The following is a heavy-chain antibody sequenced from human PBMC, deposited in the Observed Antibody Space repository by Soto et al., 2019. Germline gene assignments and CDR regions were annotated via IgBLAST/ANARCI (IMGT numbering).Heavy chain of an antibody. CDR3: VRNRYGGYDFDS. D-gene: IGHD5-12*01. Sequence: QVQLQESGPGLVKPSGTLSLTCTVSSGSITSSLWWSWVRQSPGKGLEWIGEVAQSGYIHSITSLKCLLTIALDESTNRFYLRRTSVTAADTAVYYCVRNRYGGYDFDSWGQGSLVTVSS. CDR1: SGSITSSLW. CDR2: VAQSGYI. V-gene: IGHV4-4*02. J-gene: IGHJ4*02.